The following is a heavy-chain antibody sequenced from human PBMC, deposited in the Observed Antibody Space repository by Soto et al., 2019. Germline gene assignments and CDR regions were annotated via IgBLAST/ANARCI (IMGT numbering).Heavy chain of an antibody. J-gene: IGHJ4*02. Sequence: GLDLEWLALIYWNDVKRYSPSLKSRLTITKDTSKNQVVLTMTNMDPVDTATYYCAHLRGVAPRDYWGQGTLVTVSS. CDR2: IYWNDVK. D-gene: IGHD3-10*01. CDR3: AHLRGVAPRDY. V-gene: IGHV2-5*01.